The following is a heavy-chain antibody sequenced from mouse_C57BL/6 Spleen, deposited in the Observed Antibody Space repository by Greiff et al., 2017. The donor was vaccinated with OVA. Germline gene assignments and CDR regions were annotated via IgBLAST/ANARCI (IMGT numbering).Heavy chain of an antibody. CDR2: ISDGGSYT. Sequence: EVMLVESGGGLVKPGGSLKLSCAASGFTFSSYAMSWVRQTPEKRLEWVATISDGGSYTYYPDNVKGRFTISRDNAKNNLYLQMSHLKSEDTAMYYCAREDPNWDVNYAMDYWGQGTSVTVSS. J-gene: IGHJ4*01. V-gene: IGHV5-4*01. CDR1: GFTFSSYA. D-gene: IGHD4-1*01. CDR3: AREDPNWDVNYAMDY.